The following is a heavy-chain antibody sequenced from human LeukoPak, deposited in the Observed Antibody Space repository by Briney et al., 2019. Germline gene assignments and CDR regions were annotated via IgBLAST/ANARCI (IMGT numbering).Heavy chain of an antibody. V-gene: IGHV4-34*01. CDR1: GGSFSGYY. Sequence: SETLSLTCAVYGGSFSGYYWSWILQPPGKGLEWIGEINHSGSTNYNPSLKSRVTISVDTSKNQFSLKLSSVTAADTAMYYCASPHDTSGHAFDIWGQGTMVTVSS. CDR3: ASPHDTSGHAFDI. D-gene: IGHD3-22*01. CDR2: INHSGST. J-gene: IGHJ3*02.